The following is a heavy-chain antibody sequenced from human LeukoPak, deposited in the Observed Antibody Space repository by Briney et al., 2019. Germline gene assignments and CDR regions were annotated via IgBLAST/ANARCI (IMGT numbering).Heavy chain of an antibody. CDR2: ISDDGRQT. V-gene: IGHV3-30*04. Sequence: GRSLRLPCAASGFIFSTYAMNWVRQAPGKGLEWVAVISDDGRQTYYADSVKGRFTISRDNSKNTVYLQMNSLRDEDSATYYCARVYLERLTAGYFDHWGQGTLVTVSP. CDR3: ARVYLERLTAGYFDH. CDR1: GFIFSTYA. J-gene: IGHJ4*02. D-gene: IGHD2-8*01.